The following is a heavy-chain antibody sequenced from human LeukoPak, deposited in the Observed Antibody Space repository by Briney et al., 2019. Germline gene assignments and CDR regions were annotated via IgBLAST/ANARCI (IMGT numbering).Heavy chain of an antibody. CDR3: VRDLGGRSGH. Sequence: GGSLRLSCAASGFTFSGYPIHWVRQAPGKGLEWVAVISYDGSNKYYADSVKGRFTISRDNSKNTLYLQMNSLRADDTAVYYCVRDLGGRSGHWGPGTLVTVSS. D-gene: IGHD1-26*01. CDR2: ISYDGSNK. J-gene: IGHJ4*02. V-gene: IGHV3-30-3*01. CDR1: GFTFSGYP.